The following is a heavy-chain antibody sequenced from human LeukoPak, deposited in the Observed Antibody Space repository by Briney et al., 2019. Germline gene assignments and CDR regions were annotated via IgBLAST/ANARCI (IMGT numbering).Heavy chain of an antibody. V-gene: IGHV3-23*01. Sequence: GGSLRLSCAASGFAFSSYAMSWVRQAPGKGLEWVSATSSSGSNTNYPDSVKGRFTISRDNSKNTLFLQMNSLRAEDTAVYYCARVRYCSSTSCYDRNGAVDIWGQGTMVTVSS. CDR1: GFAFSSYA. D-gene: IGHD2-2*01. J-gene: IGHJ3*02. CDR2: TSSSGSNT. CDR3: ARVRYCSSTSCYDRNGAVDI.